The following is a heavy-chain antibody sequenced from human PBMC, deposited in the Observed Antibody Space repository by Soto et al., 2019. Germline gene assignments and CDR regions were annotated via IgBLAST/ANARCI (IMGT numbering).Heavy chain of an antibody. V-gene: IGHV3-23*01. D-gene: IGHD1-1*01. CDR2: IGRGGDT. J-gene: IGHJ6*02. Sequence: GGSLRLSCEASGFTLTSYGMNWVRQAPDKGLEWVSTIGRGGDTYYADSVKGRFTISRDNSKNTLFLQMNSLRVEDTALYFCAKDGTTTGIHYYAMDVWGQGTTVTVSS. CDR1: GFTLTSYG. CDR3: AKDGTTTGIHYYAMDV.